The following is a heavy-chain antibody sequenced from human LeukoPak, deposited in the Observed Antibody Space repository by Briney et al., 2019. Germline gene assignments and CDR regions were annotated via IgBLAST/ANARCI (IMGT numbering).Heavy chain of an antibody. CDR1: GDSIRTSPYY. Sequence: PETLSLTCTVSGDSIRTSPYYWGWVRQPPGKGPEWIGTIYYSGSTYYNPSLKSRVTISVDTSKNQFSLKLTSVTAADTAVYYCARRPPPSNWFDPWGQGTLVTVSS. V-gene: IGHV4-39*01. J-gene: IGHJ5*02. CDR3: ARRPPPSNWFDP. CDR2: IYYSGST.